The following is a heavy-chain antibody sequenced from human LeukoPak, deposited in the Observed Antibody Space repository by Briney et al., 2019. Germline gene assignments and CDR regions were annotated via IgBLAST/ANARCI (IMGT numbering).Heavy chain of an antibody. CDR1: GGSISSYY. CDR2: IYYSGST. Sequence: SEALSRTCTVSGGSISSYYWSWIRQPPGKGLEWIGYIYYSGSTNYNPSLKSRVTISVDTSKNQFSLKLSSVTAADTAVYYCASQNRIAVVGAWGQGTLVTVSS. CDR3: ASQNRIAVVGA. J-gene: IGHJ4*02. V-gene: IGHV4-59*01. D-gene: IGHD6-19*01.